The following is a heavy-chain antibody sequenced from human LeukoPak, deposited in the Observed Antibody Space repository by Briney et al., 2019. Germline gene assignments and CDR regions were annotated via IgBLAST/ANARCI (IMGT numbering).Heavy chain of an antibody. CDR1: GFTFSSYW. V-gene: IGHV3-48*04. Sequence: GGSLRLSCAASGFTFSSYWMSWVRQAPGKGLEWVSYISSSGSTIYYADSVKGRFTISRDNAKNSLYLQMNSLRAEDTAVYYCARCLTAIHYYYGMDVWGQGTTVTVSS. D-gene: IGHD2-21*02. J-gene: IGHJ6*02. CDR2: ISSSGSTI. CDR3: ARCLTAIHYYYGMDV.